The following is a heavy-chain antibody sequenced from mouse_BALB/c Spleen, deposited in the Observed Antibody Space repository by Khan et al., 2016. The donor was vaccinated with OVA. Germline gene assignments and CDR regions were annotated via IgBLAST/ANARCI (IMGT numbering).Heavy chain of an antibody. D-gene: IGHD2-1*01. CDR1: GYTFTTYY. Sequence: QVQLQQSGPELVKPGASVRISCKASGYTFTTYYINWVKQRPGQRLEWIGWIYPGNVNTKYNEMFKGKATLTADKSYSTAYMQISSLTADGSAVYFCAREYYYVNYRACFAYWGQGTLVTVST. CDR3: AREYYYVNYRACFAY. V-gene: IGHV1S56*01. J-gene: IGHJ3*01. CDR2: IYPGNVNT.